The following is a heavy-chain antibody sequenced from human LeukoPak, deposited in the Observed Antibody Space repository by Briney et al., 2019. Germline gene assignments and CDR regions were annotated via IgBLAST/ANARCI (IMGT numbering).Heavy chain of an antibody. J-gene: IGHJ6*02. CDR1: GGTFSSYA. Sequence: GASVKVSCKASGGTFSSYAISWVRQAPGQGLEWMGGIIPIFGTANYAQKFQGRVTITADESTSTAYMELSSLRSEDTAVYYCARDIRQYYYGSGSLFAGYYYGMDVWGQGTTVTVSS. CDR2: IIPIFGTA. D-gene: IGHD3-10*01. V-gene: IGHV1-69*13. CDR3: ARDIRQYYYGSGSLFAGYYYGMDV.